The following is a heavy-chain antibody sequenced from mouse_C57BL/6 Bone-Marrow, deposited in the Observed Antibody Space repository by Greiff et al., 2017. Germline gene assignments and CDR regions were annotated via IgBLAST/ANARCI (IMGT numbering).Heavy chain of an antibody. D-gene: IGHD1-1*01. J-gene: IGHJ3*01. CDR2: IDPEDGDT. CDR3: TTSHGSCWFAY. CDR1: GFNIKDYY. Sequence: VQLQQSGAELVRPGASVKLSCTASGFNIKDYYMHWVKQRPEQGLEWIGRIDPEDGDTEYAPKFQGKATMTADTSSNTAYLRLSSLTSEDTAVYYCTTSHGSCWFAYWGQGTLVTVSA. V-gene: IGHV14-1*01.